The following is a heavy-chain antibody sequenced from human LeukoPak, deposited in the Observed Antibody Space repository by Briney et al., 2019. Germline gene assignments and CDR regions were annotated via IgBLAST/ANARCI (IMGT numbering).Heavy chain of an antibody. CDR2: ISSSGSTI. CDR3: ARVSRFSNNWLDP. Sequence: GGSLRLSCAASGFTFSSYEMNWVRQAPGKGLEWVSYISSSGSTIYYADSVKGRFTISRDNAKNSLYLEMNCLRAEDTAVYFCARVSRFSNNWLDPWGQGTLVTVSS. CDR1: GFTFSSYE. V-gene: IGHV3-48*03. J-gene: IGHJ5*02. D-gene: IGHD3-10*01.